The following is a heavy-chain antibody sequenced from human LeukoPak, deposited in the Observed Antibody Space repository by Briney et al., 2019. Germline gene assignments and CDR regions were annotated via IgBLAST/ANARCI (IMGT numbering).Heavy chain of an antibody. CDR1: GGSISSSSYY. D-gene: IGHD3-3*01. Sequence: SETLSLTCTVSGGSISSSSYYWGWIRQPPGKGLEWIGSIYYSGSTYYNPSLKSRVTISVDTSKNQFSLKLSFVTAADTAVYYCTPQTADYDFWSGYYTRGSRRWFDPWGQGTLVTVSS. CDR3: TPQTADYDFWSGYYTRGSRRWFDP. J-gene: IGHJ5*02. CDR2: IYYSGST. V-gene: IGHV4-39*01.